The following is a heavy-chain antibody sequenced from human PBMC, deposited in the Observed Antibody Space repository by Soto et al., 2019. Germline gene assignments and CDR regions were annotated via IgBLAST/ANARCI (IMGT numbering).Heavy chain of an antibody. D-gene: IGHD5-18*01. Sequence: SETLSLTCTVSGGSISGGGYYWSWIRQHPGKGLEWIGYIYYSGSTYYNPSLKSRVTISVDTSKNQFSLKLSSVTAADTAVYYCAREAVNRIQLWIYMDVWGNGTTVTVSS. J-gene: IGHJ6*03. V-gene: IGHV4-31*03. CDR3: AREAVNRIQLWIYMDV. CDR2: IYYSGST. CDR1: GGSISGGGYY.